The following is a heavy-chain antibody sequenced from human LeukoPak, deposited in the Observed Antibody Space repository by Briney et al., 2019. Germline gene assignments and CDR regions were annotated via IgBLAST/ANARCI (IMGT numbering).Heavy chain of an antibody. D-gene: IGHD3-3*01. J-gene: IGHJ5*02. CDR3: ARDLSIRYYDFWSGPPGLDP. CDR2: INPNSGGT. Sequence: ASVKVSCKASGYTFTGYYMHWVRQAPGQGLEWMGWINPNSGGTNYAQKFQGRVTMTRDTSISTAYMELSRLRSDDTAVYYCARDLSIRYYDFWSGPPGLDPWGQGTLVTVSS. V-gene: IGHV1-2*02. CDR1: GYTFTGYY.